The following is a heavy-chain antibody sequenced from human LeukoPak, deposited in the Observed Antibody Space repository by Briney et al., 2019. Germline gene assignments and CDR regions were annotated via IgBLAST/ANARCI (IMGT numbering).Heavy chain of an antibody. CDR3: AREVGSSFTFDN. Sequence: PSQTPSLTCTVSGGSTSSYYWSWIRPPARVGLEWIGRNSISGGTNYTPSLKSRVTISLDKSKNQFSLKLSSLTAPDTAVYYCAREVGSSFTFDNWGQGTLGTVSS. D-gene: IGHD6-13*01. V-gene: IGHV4-4*07. J-gene: IGHJ4*02. CDR2: NSISGGT. CDR1: GGSTSSYY.